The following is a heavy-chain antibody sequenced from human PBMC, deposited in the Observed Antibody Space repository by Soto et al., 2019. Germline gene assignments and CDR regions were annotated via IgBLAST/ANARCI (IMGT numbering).Heavy chain of an antibody. CDR1: GGSFRGYY. Sequence: SETLPLTCAVYGGSFRGYYWSWIRQPPGKGLEWIGEINHSGSTNYNPSLKSRVTISVDTSKNQFSLKLSSVTAADTAVYYCARGRNLNIVVVVAAAFDIWGQGTMVTVSS. CDR3: ARGRNLNIVVVVAAAFDI. J-gene: IGHJ3*02. V-gene: IGHV4-34*01. D-gene: IGHD2-15*01. CDR2: INHSGST.